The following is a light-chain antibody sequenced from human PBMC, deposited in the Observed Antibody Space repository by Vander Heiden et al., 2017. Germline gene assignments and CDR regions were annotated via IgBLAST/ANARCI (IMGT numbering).Light chain of an antibody. J-gene: IGKJ4*01. Sequence: DIVMTQSPYSLAVSLGERATTNCKSSQSVLYSSNNKNYLAWYQQNPGQRPKLLIYWASTRDFGATVRFSGTGSGIDFTLTSRRRQAVDVAFYYCQHNETTPGLTFGGGTKVEIK. CDR1: QSVLYSSNNKNY. CDR3: QHNETTPGLT. CDR2: WAS. V-gene: IGKV4-1*01.